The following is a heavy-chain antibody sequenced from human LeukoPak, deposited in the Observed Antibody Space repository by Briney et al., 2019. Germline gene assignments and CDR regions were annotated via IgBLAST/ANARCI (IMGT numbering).Heavy chain of an antibody. D-gene: IGHD1-26*01. V-gene: IGHV1-46*01. CDR2: INPSGGST. J-gene: IGHJ6*03. CDR1: GYTFTSYG. Sequence: ASVKVSCKASGYTFTSYGISWVRQAPGQGLEWMGIINPSGGSTSYAQKFQGRVTMTRDTSTSTVYMELSSLRSEDTAVYYCARGSSYYYYMDVWGKGTTVTISS. CDR3: ARGSSYYYYMDV.